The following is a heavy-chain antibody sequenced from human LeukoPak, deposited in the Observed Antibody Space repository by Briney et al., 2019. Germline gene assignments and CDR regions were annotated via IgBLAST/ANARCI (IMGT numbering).Heavy chain of an antibody. D-gene: IGHD2-2*01. CDR2: IYYSGST. V-gene: IGHV4-39*07. CDR3: ARVRRPVPAAPNSIFDY. Sequence: SETLSLTCTVSGGSISSSSYYWGWIRQPPGKGLGWIGSIYYSGSTYYNPSLKSRVTISVDTSKNQFSLKLSSVTAADTAVYYCARVRRPVPAAPNSIFDYWGQGTLVTVSS. J-gene: IGHJ4*02. CDR1: GGSISSSSYY.